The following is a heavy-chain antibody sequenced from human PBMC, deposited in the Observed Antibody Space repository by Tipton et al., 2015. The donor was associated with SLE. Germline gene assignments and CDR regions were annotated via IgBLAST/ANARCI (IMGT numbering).Heavy chain of an antibody. CDR3: ARGLSGYSSSWFYYYYGMDV. V-gene: IGHV4-34*01. CDR1: GGSFSGYY. J-gene: IGHJ6*02. CDR2: INHSGST. Sequence: LRLSCAVYGGSFSGYYWSWIRQPPGKGLEWIGEINHSGSTNYNPSLKSRVTISLDTSKNQFSLRLSSVTAADTAVYYCARGLSGYSSSWFYYYYGMDVWGQGTTVTASS. D-gene: IGHD6-13*01.